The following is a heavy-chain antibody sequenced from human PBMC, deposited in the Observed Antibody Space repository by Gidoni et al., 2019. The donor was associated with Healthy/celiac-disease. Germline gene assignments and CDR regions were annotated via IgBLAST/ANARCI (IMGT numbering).Heavy chain of an antibody. J-gene: IGHJ4*02. CDR2: IYYSGST. CDR1: GGSISSYY. CDR3: ARAENWGGDFFFDY. D-gene: IGHD2-21*02. V-gene: IGHV4-59*01. Sequence: QVQLQESGPGLVKPSETLSLTCTVSGGSISSYYWSWIRQPPGKGLEWIGYIYYSGSTNYNPSLKSRVTISVDTSKNQFSLKLSSVTAADTAVYYCARAENWGGDFFFDYWGQGTLVTVSS.